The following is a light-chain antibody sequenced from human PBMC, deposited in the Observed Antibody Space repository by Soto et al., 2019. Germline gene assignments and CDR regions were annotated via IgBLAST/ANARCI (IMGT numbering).Light chain of an antibody. CDR1: QSISSY. V-gene: IGKV1-39*01. CDR3: QQTYGAPPA. J-gene: IGKJ4*01. CDR2: AAS. Sequence: IQMTQSPSSLSASVGDRVTITWASQSISSYLNWYQQKPGKAPKLLIYAASSLQSGVPSRFSGSGSGTDFTLTISSLQPEDFASYFCQQTYGAPPAFGGGTKVDIK.